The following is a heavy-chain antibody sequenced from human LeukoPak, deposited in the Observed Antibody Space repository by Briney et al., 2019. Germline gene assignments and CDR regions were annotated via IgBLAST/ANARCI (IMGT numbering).Heavy chain of an antibody. CDR2: ISPSGTTI. CDR3: ARDPRGPDY. V-gene: IGHV3-48*03. CDR1: GFTFTNYA. J-gene: IGHJ4*02. Sequence: PGGSLRLSCAASGFTFTNYAMNWVRQAPGKGLEWISYISPSGTTIYYVDSVKGRFIISRDNAKDSLYLQMNSLRVEDTAVYYCARDPRGPDYWGQGTLVTVSS.